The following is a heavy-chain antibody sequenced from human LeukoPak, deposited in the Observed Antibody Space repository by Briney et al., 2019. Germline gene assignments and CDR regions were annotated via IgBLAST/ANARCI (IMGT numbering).Heavy chain of an antibody. D-gene: IGHD3-9*01. CDR3: VRYTDILTGYSSINWFDP. V-gene: IGHV4-4*07. CDR1: GGSIWSSY. CDR2: IYTSGGT. J-gene: IGHJ5*02. Sequence: SETLSLTCSVSGGSIWSSYWSWIGQPAGKGLEWIGRIYTSGGTYYNPSLKRRITMSVDTSKSQFSLMLRSVTAADTAVYYCVRYTDILTGYSSINWFDPWGQGTLVTVSS.